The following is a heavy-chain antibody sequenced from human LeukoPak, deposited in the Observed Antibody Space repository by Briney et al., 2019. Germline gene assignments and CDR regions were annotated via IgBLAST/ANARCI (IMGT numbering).Heavy chain of an antibody. CDR1: GGSIGPYY. V-gene: IGHV4-59*08. J-gene: IGHJ4*02. D-gene: IGHD2-15*01. Sequence: TSETLSLTCIVSGGSIGPYYWSWIRQPPGSGLEWIAYIYYSGSTSYNPSLKSRVAISVDTSNNEVSLKLSSVTAADTAVYYCARHGYCSGGSCYWDYWGQGTLVTVSS. CDR2: IYYSGST. CDR3: ARHGYCSGGSCYWDY.